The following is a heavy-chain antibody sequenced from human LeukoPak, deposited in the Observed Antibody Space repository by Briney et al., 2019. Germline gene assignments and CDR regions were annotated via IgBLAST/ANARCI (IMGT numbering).Heavy chain of an antibody. CDR3: ARAGRADGDYHYFDY. V-gene: IGHV3-30-3*01. Sequence: SGGSLRLSCALPGIIFNNFAFHWVRHPPGKGLEWVAAVSYDGSNKYYADSVRGRLTISRDNSKNTLYLQMNSLRAEDTAVYYCARAGRADGDYHYFDYWGQGTLVTVSS. CDR1: GIIFNNFA. J-gene: IGHJ4*02. D-gene: IGHD4-17*01. CDR2: VSYDGSNK.